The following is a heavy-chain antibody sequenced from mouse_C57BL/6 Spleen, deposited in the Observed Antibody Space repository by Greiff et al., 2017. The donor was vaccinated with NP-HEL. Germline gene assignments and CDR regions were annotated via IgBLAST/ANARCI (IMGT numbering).Heavy chain of an antibody. CDR1: GFTFSDYY. CDR2: INYDGSST. Sequence: EVQVVESEGGLVQPGSSMKLSCTASGFTFSDYYMAWVRQVPEKGLEWVANINYDGSSTYYLDSLKSRFIISRDNAKNILYLQMSSLKSEDTATYYCARAPSYDGYWAYWGQGTLVTVSA. J-gene: IGHJ3*01. V-gene: IGHV5-16*01. D-gene: IGHD2-3*01. CDR3: ARAPSYDGYWAY.